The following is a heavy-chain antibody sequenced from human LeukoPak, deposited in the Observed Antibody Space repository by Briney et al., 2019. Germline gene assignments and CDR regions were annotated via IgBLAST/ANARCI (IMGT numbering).Heavy chain of an antibody. CDR3: ARERSYYYYYMDV. V-gene: IGHV3-53*01. J-gene: IGHJ6*03. D-gene: IGHD3-10*01. CDR2: IYSDGTT. Sequence: PGGSLRLSCAASGFTVFRNYMSWVRQAPGRGRGWVSVIYSDGTTYYADSVQGRFTISRDNSKNTVYLQMKSLRAEDTAVYFCARERSYYYYYMDVWGKGTTVTVSS. CDR1: GFTVFRNY.